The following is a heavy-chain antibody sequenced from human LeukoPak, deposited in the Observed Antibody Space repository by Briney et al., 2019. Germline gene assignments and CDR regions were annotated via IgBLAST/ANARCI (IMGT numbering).Heavy chain of an antibody. J-gene: IGHJ4*02. D-gene: IGHD3-22*01. CDR3: AREDYYDSSGYPGGY. CDR1: GYTSTGYY. V-gene: IGHV1-2*02. CDR2: INPNSGGT. Sequence: GSVKVSCKASGYTSTGYYMHWVRQGPGQGLEWMGWINPNSGGTNYAQKFQGRVTMTRDTSISTAYMELSRLGSDDTAVYYCAREDYYDSSGYPGGYGGQGTLVTVSS.